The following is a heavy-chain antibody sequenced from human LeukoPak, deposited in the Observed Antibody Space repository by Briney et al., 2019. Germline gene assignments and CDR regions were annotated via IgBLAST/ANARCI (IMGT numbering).Heavy chain of an antibody. Sequence: GGSLRLSCAASGFTFSSYAMHWVRQAPGKGLEWVAVISYDGSNKYYADSVKGRFTISRDNSENTLYLQMNSLRAEDTAVYYCLGQLDEYDHWGQGTLVTVSS. CDR3: LGQLDEYDH. CDR2: ISYDGSNK. CDR1: GFTFSSYA. D-gene: IGHD2/OR15-2a*01. V-gene: IGHV3-30-3*01. J-gene: IGHJ4*02.